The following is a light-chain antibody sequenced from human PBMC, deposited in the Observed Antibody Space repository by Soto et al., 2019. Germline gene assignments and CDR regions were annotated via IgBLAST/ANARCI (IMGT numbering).Light chain of an antibody. J-gene: IGLJ2*01. Sequence: QSVLTQPPSVSAAPGQKVTISCSGSSSNIGHNYVSWYQQLPGTAPKLLIYDNNKRPSGIPDRFSGSQSGTSATLGITGLQTGDEADYFCGTWDGSLRNVVFGGGTKLSVL. V-gene: IGLV1-51*01. CDR2: DNN. CDR3: GTWDGSLRNVV. CDR1: SSNIGHNY.